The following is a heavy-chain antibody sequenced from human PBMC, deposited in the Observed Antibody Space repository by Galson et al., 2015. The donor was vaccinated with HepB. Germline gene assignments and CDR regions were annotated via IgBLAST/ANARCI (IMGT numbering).Heavy chain of an antibody. CDR2: VWSDGSNE. CDR3: AREPPASIIPWSWGPKKKNYYYMDV. CDR1: GFTFSNYA. V-gene: IGHV3-33*08. J-gene: IGHJ6*03. D-gene: IGHD3-10*01. Sequence: SLRLSCAVSGFTFSNYAMSWVCQAPGKGLEWVAVVWSDGSNEYYADSVKGRFTISRDNSKKTVFLQMNSLRTEDTADYFCAREPPASIIPWSWGPKKKNYYYMDVWGKGTTVTVS.